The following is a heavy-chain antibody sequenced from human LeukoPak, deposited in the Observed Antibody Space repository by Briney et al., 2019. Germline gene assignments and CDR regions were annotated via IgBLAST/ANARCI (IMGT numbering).Heavy chain of an antibody. V-gene: IGHV3-23*01. D-gene: IGHD3-3*02. Sequence: GGSLRLSCAASGFTFSSYAMIWVRQAPGKGLEWVSSLSGSGSNTYYADSVKGWFTISRDNSKNTLYLQMNSLRAEDTAVYYCAKLVFSITGYWGQGTLVTVSS. CDR2: LSGSGSNT. CDR3: AKLVFSITGY. CDR1: GFTFSSYA. J-gene: IGHJ4*02.